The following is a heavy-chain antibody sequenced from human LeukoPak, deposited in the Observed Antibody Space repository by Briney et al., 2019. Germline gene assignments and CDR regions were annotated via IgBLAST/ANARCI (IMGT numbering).Heavy chain of an antibody. Sequence: SETLSLTCAVYGGSFSGYYWSWIRQPPGKGLEWIGYIYYSGSTNYNPSLKSRVTISVDTSKNQFSLKLSSVTAADTAVYYCARVGFWSGYYTGSFYYYYMDVWGKGTTVTVSS. J-gene: IGHJ6*03. D-gene: IGHD3-3*01. V-gene: IGHV4-59*01. CDR2: IYYSGST. CDR1: GGSFSGYY. CDR3: ARVGFWSGYYTGSFYYYYMDV.